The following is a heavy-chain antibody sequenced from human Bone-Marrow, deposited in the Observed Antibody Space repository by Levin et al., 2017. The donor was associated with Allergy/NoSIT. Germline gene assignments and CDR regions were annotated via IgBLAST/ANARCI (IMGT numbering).Heavy chain of an antibody. CDR2: THYSGST. D-gene: IGHD6-13*01. V-gene: IGHV4-59*01. J-gene: IGHJ2*01. CDR3: ARVHSSTLWYFDL. CDR1: GGSISTYY. Sequence: SETLSLTCSVSGGSISTYYWSWIRQPPGKALEWIGYTHYSGSTNYNPSLKSRVSISVDPSKNQFSLKVTSVTAADTAVYSCARVHSSTLWYFDLWGRGTLVTVSS.